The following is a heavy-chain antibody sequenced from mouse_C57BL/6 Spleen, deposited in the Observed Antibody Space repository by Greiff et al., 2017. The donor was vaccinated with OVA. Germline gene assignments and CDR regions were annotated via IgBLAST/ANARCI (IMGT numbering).Heavy chain of an antibody. Sequence: QVQLQQSGPELLQPRASVQVSCKASVYAFSSSWMNWVKQRPGKGLEWIGRIYPGDGDTNYNGKFKGKATQTADKSSSTAYMKLSSLTSEDSAVYFGEQKNYYGCDFEYWAEGPLATVSS. CDR3: EQKNYYGCDFEY. V-gene: IGHV1-82*01. CDR1: VYAFSSSW. CDR2: IYPGDGDT. D-gene: IGHD1-1*01. J-gene: IGHJ3*01.